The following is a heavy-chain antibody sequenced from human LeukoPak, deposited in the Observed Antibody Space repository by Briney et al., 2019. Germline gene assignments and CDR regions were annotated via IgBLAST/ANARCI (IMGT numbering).Heavy chain of an antibody. V-gene: IGHV3-23*01. CDR2: TVGNGGST. Sequence: PGGSLRLSCAASGFTFSSYAMSWVRQAPGKGLEWVSATVGNGGSTYYADSVKGRFTISRDNSKNTLYLQMNSLRAEDTAPYYCARNEYETLDYWGQGTLVTISS. CDR3: ARNEYETLDY. J-gene: IGHJ4*02. D-gene: IGHD2/OR15-2a*01. CDR1: GFTFSSYA.